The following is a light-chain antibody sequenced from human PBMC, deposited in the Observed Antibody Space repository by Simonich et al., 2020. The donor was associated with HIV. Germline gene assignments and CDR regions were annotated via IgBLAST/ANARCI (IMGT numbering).Light chain of an antibody. CDR1: QSIGSS. V-gene: IGKV6-21*01. CDR3: HQSSSLPFT. J-gene: IGKJ3*01. CDR2: YAS. Sequence: EVVLTQSTEFQSVTPKEKVTITCRARQSIGSSLHWYQQNPDQSPKLLIKYASQSFSGVPSRFSGSGSGTDFTLTINSLEAEDAATYYCHQSSSLPFTFGPGTKVDIK.